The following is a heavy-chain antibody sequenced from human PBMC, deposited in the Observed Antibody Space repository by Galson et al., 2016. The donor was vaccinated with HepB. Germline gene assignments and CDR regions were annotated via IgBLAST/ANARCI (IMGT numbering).Heavy chain of an antibody. Sequence: SLRLSCAASGFRFSSNGFTLSNFALHWVRQAPGKGLEWVSGISAGGGSTYYADSVTGRFTVSRDNSRNTLYLQMNSLRAEDTDLYYCAKGGYSYGYMDYWGQGTLVTVSS. CDR2: ISAGGGST. CDR1: GFRFSSNGFTLSNFA. J-gene: IGHJ4*02. D-gene: IGHD5-18*01. V-gene: IGHV3-23*01. CDR3: AKGGYSYGYMDY.